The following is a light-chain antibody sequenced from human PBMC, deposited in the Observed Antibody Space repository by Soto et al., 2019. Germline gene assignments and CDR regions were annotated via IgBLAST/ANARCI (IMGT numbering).Light chain of an antibody. CDR1: QSVASSY. J-gene: IGKJ1*01. Sequence: EVVLTQSPGTLSLSPGERVTLSCRASQSVASSYLAWYQQKPGRAPRLLFYSASSRATGIPDRFSGSGSGPDFTLTISRLEPEDFAVYYCNHFGSLSETFGQGTNVE. CDR2: SAS. V-gene: IGKV3-20*01. CDR3: NHFGSLSET.